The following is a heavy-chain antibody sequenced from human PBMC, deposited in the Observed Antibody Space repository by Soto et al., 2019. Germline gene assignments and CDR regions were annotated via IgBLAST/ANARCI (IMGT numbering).Heavy chain of an antibody. D-gene: IGHD1-1*01. CDR3: ATGSVGTTGTRVVNGREDY. V-gene: IGHV3-33*01. J-gene: IGHJ4*02. CDR2: IWYDGSYK. Sequence: QVQLVESGGGVVQPGRSLRLSCVGSGFTFTNYGIHWVRQAPGKGLEWVALIWYDGSYKYYADSVKGRFTISRDNSNNMVCLKINSMRADDTTLYFCATGSVGTTGTRVVNGREDYWGRGTLVNVSS. CDR1: GFTFTNYG.